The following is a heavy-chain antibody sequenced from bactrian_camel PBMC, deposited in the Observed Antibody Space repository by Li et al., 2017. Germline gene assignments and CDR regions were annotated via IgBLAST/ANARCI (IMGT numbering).Heavy chain of an antibody. V-gene: IGHV3S53*01. CDR3: AAEEDSDYSGCAARRYNY. CDR1: GFSFDDTD. Sequence: VQLVESGGGSVPAGGSLRLSCTASGFSFDDTDRGWYRQAPGDECEPVSVIVRNGTIYYAESVKGRFTITRDNSKNTLYLQMNSLKPEDTSVYYCAAEEDSDYSGCAARRYNYWGRGTQVTVS. CDR2: IVRNGTI. D-gene: IGHD4*01. J-gene: IGHJ4*01.